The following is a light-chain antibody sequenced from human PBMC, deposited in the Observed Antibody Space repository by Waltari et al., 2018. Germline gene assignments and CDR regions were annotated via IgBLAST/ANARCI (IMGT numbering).Light chain of an antibody. V-gene: IGLV2-14*03. CDR2: DVS. J-gene: IGLJ1*01. CDR1: SSEISYYNY. CDR3: CSYTTSSTPYV. Sequence: QSALTQPASVSGSPGQSTTTPCTGTSSEISYYNYVTWYHQHPGRAPKLIIYDVSNRPSGLSNRFSGSKSGNTASLTISGLLAEDEADYYCCSYTTSSTPYVFGTGTRVTVL.